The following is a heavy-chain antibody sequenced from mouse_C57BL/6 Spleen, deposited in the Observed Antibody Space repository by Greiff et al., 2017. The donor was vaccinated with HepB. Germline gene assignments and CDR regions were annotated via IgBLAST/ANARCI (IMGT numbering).Heavy chain of an antibody. CDR2: IYPGDGDT. CDR1: GYAFSSSW. Sequence: QVQLKQSGPELVKPGASVKISCKASGYAFSSSWMNWVKQRPGKGLEWIGRIYPGDGDTNYNGKFKGKATLTADKSSSTAYMQLSSLTSEDSAVYFCARYSYYGNYAMDYWGQGTSVTVSS. D-gene: IGHD2-1*01. J-gene: IGHJ4*01. CDR3: ARYSYYGNYAMDY. V-gene: IGHV1-82*01.